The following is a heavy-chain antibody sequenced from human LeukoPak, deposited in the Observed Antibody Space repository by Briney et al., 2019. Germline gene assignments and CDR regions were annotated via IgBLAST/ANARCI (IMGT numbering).Heavy chain of an antibody. Sequence: SETLSLTCTVSGGSISSYYWSWVRQPPGKGLEWIGYIYYSGSTNYNPSLKSRVTISVDTSKNQFSLKLSSVTAADTAVYYCARGQYPEVFDYWGQGTLVTVSS. D-gene: IGHD2/OR15-2a*01. CDR3: ARGQYPEVFDY. V-gene: IGHV4-59*01. J-gene: IGHJ4*02. CDR2: IYYSGST. CDR1: GGSISSYY.